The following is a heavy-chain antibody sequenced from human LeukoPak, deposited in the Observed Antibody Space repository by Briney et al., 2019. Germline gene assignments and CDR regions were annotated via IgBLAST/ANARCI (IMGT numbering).Heavy chain of an antibody. Sequence: GRSLRLSCAASGFTFSSYGMHWVRQAPGKGLEWVAVIWYDGSNKYYADSVKGRFTISRDNSKNTLYLQMTSLRAEDTAVYYCARDAHIVVVTAIHPYGMDVWGQGTTVTVSS. CDR1: GFTFSSYG. CDR2: IWYDGSNK. CDR3: ARDAHIVVVTAIHPYGMDV. D-gene: IGHD2-21*02. V-gene: IGHV3-33*01. J-gene: IGHJ6*02.